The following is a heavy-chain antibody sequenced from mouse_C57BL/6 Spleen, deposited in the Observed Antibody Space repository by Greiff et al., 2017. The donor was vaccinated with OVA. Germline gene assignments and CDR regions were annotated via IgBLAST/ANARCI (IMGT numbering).Heavy chain of an antibody. Sequence: QVQLKESGPELVKPGASVKISCKASGYAFSSSWMNWVKQRPGKGLEWIGRIYPGDGDTNYNGKFKGKATLTADKSSSTAYMQLSSLTSEDSAVYFCARSELGYYFDYWGQGTTLTVSS. D-gene: IGHD4-1*01. CDR2: IYPGDGDT. V-gene: IGHV1-82*01. CDR3: ARSELGYYFDY. J-gene: IGHJ2*01. CDR1: GYAFSSSW.